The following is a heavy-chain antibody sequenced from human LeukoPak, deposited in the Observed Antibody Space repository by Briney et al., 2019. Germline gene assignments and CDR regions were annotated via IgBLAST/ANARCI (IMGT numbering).Heavy chain of an antibody. Sequence: PSETLSLTCTVSGGSVSSDSYYWTWIRLPPAKGLEWIGYIYYSWGTNYTPSLKSRVTISVDTSKNQFSLKLSSVTAADTAAYYCARDDYSSGRSDYWGQGTLVTVSS. V-gene: IGHV4-61*01. CDR3: ARDDYSSGRSDY. CDR2: IYYSWGT. J-gene: IGHJ4*02. CDR1: GGSVSSDSYY. D-gene: IGHD6-19*01.